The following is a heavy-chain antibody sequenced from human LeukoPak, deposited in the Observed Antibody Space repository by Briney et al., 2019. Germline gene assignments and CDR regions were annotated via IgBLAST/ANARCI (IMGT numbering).Heavy chain of an antibody. CDR3: AKEGRAVVTYFDY. J-gene: IGHJ4*02. V-gene: IGHV3-30*18. Sequence: GGSLRLSCEASGFTFSRYGIHWVRQAPGKGLDWVALISYDGSNTYYADSVKGRFTISRDNAKNTLYLQMNSLRTEDTAVYYCAKEGRAVVTYFDYWGQGTLTVSS. CDR2: ISYDGSNT. CDR1: GFTFSRYG. D-gene: IGHD3-22*01.